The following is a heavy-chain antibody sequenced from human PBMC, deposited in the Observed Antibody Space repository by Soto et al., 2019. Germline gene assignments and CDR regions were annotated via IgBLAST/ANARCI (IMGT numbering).Heavy chain of an antibody. Sequence: QLQLQESGSGLVKPSQTLSLTCAVSGGSISSGGYSWSWIRQPPGKGLEWIGYIYHSGSTYYNPSLKSRVTISVDRSKNQFSLKLSSVTAADTAVYYCARARSMVRATKEASPWFDPWGQGTLVTVSS. CDR1: GGSISSGGYS. CDR2: IYHSGST. D-gene: IGHD3-10*01. V-gene: IGHV4-30-2*01. CDR3: ARARSMVRATKEASPWFDP. J-gene: IGHJ5*02.